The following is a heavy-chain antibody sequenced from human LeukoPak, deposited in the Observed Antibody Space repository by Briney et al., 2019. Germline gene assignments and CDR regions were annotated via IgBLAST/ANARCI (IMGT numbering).Heavy chain of an antibody. V-gene: IGHV3-74*01. Sequence: GGSLRLSCAASGFTFSSYWMHWVRQAPGKGLVWVSRINTYGSSTSYADSVKGRFTISRDNAKNTLYLQVNSLRAEDTAVYYCARESRENIVVDYWGQGTLVTVSS. D-gene: IGHD2-21*01. CDR2: INTYGSST. CDR1: GFTFSSYW. CDR3: ARESRENIVVDY. J-gene: IGHJ4*02.